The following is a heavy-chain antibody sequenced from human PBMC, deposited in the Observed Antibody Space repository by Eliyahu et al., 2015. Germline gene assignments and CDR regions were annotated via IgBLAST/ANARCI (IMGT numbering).Heavy chain of an antibody. J-gene: IGHJ5*02. D-gene: IGHD3-22*01. CDR3: ARVNLYDSSGYYSTTSWFDP. CDR2: IDWDDXK. CDR1: GFSXSTSGXX. Sequence: QVTLRESGPALVKPTQTLTLTCTFSGFSXSTSGXXVXXIXQPPGKALXWLARIDWDDXKYYSTSLKTRLTISKDTSKNQVVLTMTNMDPVDTATYYCARVNLYDSSGYYSTTSWFDPWGQGTLVTVSS. V-gene: IGHV2-70*15.